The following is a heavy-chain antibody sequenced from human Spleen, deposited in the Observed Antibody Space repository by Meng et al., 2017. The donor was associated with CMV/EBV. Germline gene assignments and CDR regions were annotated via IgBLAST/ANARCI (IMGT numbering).Heavy chain of an antibody. J-gene: IGHJ2*01. CDR1: GGSISSSNYH. CDR2: IYNSGST. Sequence: QVQLQDLGPGRVKPSQTPSLTCTGPGGSISSSNYHWSWIRQPPVKGLEWSGHIYNSGSTYYNPSLKSRITISVDTSKNQFSLKLSSVTAADTAVYYCARGQKGYFDLWGRGTLVTVSS. V-gene: IGHV4-30-4*01. CDR3: ARGQKGYFDL.